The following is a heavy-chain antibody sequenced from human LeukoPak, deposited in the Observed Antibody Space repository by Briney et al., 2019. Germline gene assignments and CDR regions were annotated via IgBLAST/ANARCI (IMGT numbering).Heavy chain of an antibody. CDR3: ARVARIGEFDY. Sequence: GGSLRLSCAASGFTFSSYSMNWVRQAPGKGLEWVSYISSSSSTIYYADSVKGRFTISRDNAKNSLYLQMNSLRAEDTAVYYCARVARIGEFDYWGQGTLVTVSS. J-gene: IGHJ4*02. V-gene: IGHV3-48*04. D-gene: IGHD3-10*01. CDR1: GFTFSSYS. CDR2: ISSSSSTI.